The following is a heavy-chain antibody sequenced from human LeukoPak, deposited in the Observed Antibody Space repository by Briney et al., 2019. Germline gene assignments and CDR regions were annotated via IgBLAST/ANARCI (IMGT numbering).Heavy chain of an antibody. V-gene: IGHV3-48*03. D-gene: IGHD3-3*01. CDR2: ISSSGSTI. CDR3: ARATIFGVVTALGPLDS. Sequence: GGSLRLSCAASGFTFSNYEMNWVRQAPGKGLEWVSYISSSGSTIYYADSVKGRFTISRDNAKNSLYLQMNSLRAEDTAVYYCARATIFGVVTALGPLDSWGQGTLVTVSS. CDR1: GFTFSNYE. J-gene: IGHJ4*02.